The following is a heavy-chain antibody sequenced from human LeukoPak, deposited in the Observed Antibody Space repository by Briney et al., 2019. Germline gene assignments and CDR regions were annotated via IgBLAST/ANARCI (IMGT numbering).Heavy chain of an antibody. CDR2: ISYDGNDK. Sequence: GRSLRLSCAASGFTFSTHAMHWVRQAPGKGLEWVAVISYDGNDKYYADSVKGRFTISRDNAKNSLYLQMNSLRAEDTALYYCAKGYFEYSSSSGFRYWGQGTLVTVSS. V-gene: IGHV3-30*18. CDR1: GFTFSTHA. CDR3: AKGYFEYSSSSGFRY. J-gene: IGHJ4*02. D-gene: IGHD6-6*01.